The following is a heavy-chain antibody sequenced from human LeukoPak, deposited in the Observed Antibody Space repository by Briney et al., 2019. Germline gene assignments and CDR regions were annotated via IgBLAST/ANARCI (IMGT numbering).Heavy chain of an antibody. V-gene: IGHV3-7*01. CDR1: GFTFSNYW. CDR2: INQDGSKE. D-gene: IGHD5-12*01. Sequence: GGSLRLSCEASGFTFSNYWMTWVRKAPGKGLEWVAHINQDGSKEYYMDSVKARFTISRDNAKNSLSLQMNSLRAEDTAVYYCVRDGGVSGYDLLDYWGQGTLVTVSS. J-gene: IGHJ4*02. CDR3: VRDGGVSGYDLLDY.